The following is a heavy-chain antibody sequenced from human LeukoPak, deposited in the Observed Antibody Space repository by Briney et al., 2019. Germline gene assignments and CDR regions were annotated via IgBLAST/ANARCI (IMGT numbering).Heavy chain of an antibody. CDR3: AREVRFSMVRGEIDC. J-gene: IGHJ4*02. Sequence: SETLSLTCAVSGGSVGSSNWWSWVRQPPGKGLEWIGEIYYSGNTNYNPSLKSRVTISIDKSKNQFSLKLSSVTAADTAVYYCAREVRFSMVRGEIDCWGQGTLVTVSS. CDR1: GGSVGSSNW. CDR2: IYYSGNT. V-gene: IGHV4-4*02. D-gene: IGHD3-10*01.